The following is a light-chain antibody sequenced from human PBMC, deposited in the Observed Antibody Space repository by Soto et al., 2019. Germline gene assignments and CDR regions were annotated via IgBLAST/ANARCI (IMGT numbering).Light chain of an antibody. J-gene: IGKJ1*01. CDR2: KAS. CDR1: QSISSS. V-gene: IGKV1-5*03. Sequence: DIQMTQSPSTLSASVGDRVTVTCRASQSISSSLAWYQQKPGQAPKPLIYKASTLESGVPSRFSGSGSGTEFTLTISSLQPEDFATYYCQQYRFYWSFGQGTKVEVK. CDR3: QQYRFYWS.